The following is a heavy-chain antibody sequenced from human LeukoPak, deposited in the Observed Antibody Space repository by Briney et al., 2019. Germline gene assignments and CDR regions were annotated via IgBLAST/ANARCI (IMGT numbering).Heavy chain of an antibody. V-gene: IGHV3-23*01. CDR2: ISGSGGST. D-gene: IGHD3-10*01. CDR3: AKGGITMVRGVIRPYYYYGMDV. CDR1: GFTFSSYA. J-gene: IGHJ6*04. Sequence: GGSLRLSCAASGFTFSSYAMSWVRQAPGKGLEWVSAISGSGGSTYYADSVKGRFTISRDNSKNTLYLQMNSLRAEDTAVYYCAKGGITMVRGVIRPYYYYGMDVWGKGTTVTVSS.